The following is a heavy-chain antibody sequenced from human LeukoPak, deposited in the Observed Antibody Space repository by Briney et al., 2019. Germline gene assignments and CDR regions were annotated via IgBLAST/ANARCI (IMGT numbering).Heavy chain of an antibody. CDR3: ARYTSRLRYFDWLSVFDY. J-gene: IGHJ4*02. CDR2: IKQDGSEK. Sequence: GGSLRLSCAASGFTFSSYWMSWVRQAPGKGLEWVANIKQDGSEKYYVDSVKGRFTISRDNAKNSLYLQMNSLRAEDTAVYYCARYTSRLRYFDWLSVFDYWGQGTLVTVSS. D-gene: IGHD3-9*01. CDR1: GFTFSSYW. V-gene: IGHV3-7*01.